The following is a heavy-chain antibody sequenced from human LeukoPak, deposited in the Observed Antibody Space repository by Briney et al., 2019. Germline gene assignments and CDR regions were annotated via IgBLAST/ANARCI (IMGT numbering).Heavy chain of an antibody. D-gene: IGHD3-22*01. CDR3: ASSVVVITTDRFGAFDI. J-gene: IGHJ3*02. Sequence: SETLSLTCTVSGGSISSSSYYWGWIRQPPGKGLEWIGSIYYSGSTYYNPSLKSRVTISVDTSKNQFSLKLSSVTAADTAVYYCASSVVVITTDRFGAFDIWGQGTMVTVSS. CDR2: IYYSGST. CDR1: GGSISSSSYY. V-gene: IGHV4-39*07.